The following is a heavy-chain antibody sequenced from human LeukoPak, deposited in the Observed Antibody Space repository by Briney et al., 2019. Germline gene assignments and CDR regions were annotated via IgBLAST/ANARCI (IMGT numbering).Heavy chain of an antibody. V-gene: IGHV4-34*01. CDR3: ARHAHLRYFDY. CDR1: GGSFSGYY. J-gene: IGHJ4*02. Sequence: SETLSLTCAVYGGSFSGYYWSWIRQPPGKGLEWIGSIYYSGSTYYNPSLKSRVTISVDTSKNQFSLKLSSVTAADTAVYYCARHAHLRYFDYWGQGTLVTVSS. CDR2: IYYSGST. D-gene: IGHD3-3*02.